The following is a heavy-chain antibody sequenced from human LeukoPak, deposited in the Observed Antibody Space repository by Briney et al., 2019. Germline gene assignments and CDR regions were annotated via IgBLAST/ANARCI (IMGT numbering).Heavy chain of an antibody. D-gene: IGHD2-15*01. CDR2: ISYDGSNK. CDR3: AKDPCSGGSCYGSYDY. Sequence: GGSLRLSCAVSGFPFNKYAMHWVRQAPGKGLEWVAVISYDGSNKYYADSVKGRFTISRDNSKNTVFLQMNSLRAEDTAIYYCAKDPCSGGSCYGSYDYWGQGTLVTVSS. CDR1: GFPFNKYA. J-gene: IGHJ4*02. V-gene: IGHV3-30*04.